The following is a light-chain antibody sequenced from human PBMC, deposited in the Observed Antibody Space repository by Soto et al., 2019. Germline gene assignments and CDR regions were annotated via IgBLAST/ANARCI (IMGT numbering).Light chain of an antibody. CDR3: QVWDSSSDHVV. J-gene: IGLJ2*01. Sequence: SYELAQPPSVSVAPGQTARITCGGNNIGSKNVHWYQQKPGQAPVLVVYDDSDRPSGIPERFSGSNSGNTDTLTISSVEARDEADYYCQVWDSSSDHVVFGGGTQLTVL. CDR1: NIGSKN. CDR2: DDS. V-gene: IGLV3-21*02.